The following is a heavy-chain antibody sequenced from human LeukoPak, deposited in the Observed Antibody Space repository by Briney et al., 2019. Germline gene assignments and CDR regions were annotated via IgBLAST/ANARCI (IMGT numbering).Heavy chain of an antibody. V-gene: IGHV4-61*05. CDR2: IYYSGST. CDR3: ASSSGGDFWSGYRLYFAY. Sequence: SETLSLTCAVSGDSISRSTYYWAWIRQPPGKGLEWIGYIYYSGSTNYNPSLKSRVTISVDTSKNQFSLKLSSVTAADTAVYYCASSSGGDFWSGYRLYFAYWGQGSLVTVSP. D-gene: IGHD3-3*01. J-gene: IGHJ4*02. CDR1: GDSISRSTYY.